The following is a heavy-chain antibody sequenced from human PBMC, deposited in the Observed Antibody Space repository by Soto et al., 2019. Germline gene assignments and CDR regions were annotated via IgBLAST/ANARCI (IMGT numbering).Heavy chain of an antibody. CDR3: AKDGAYDYIWGSYRFSDAFDI. V-gene: IGHV3-30*18. CDR1: GFTFSSYG. Sequence: QVQLVESGGGVVQPGRSLRLSCAASGFTFSSYGMHWVRQAPGKGLEWVAVISYDGSNKYYADSVKGRFTISRDNSKTTLDLPMNSLRAEDTAVYYCAKDGAYDYIWGSYRFSDAFDIWGQGTMVTVSS. J-gene: IGHJ3*02. CDR2: ISYDGSNK. D-gene: IGHD3-16*02.